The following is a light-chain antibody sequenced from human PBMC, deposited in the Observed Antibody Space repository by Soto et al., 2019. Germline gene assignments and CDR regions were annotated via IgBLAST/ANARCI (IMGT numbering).Light chain of an antibody. CDR3: SLDAGPNTYV. CDR1: DVGSYGV. Sequence: QSALTQPASVSGSPGQSITISCSDVGSYGVVSWYQQHPGKVPKLMIYDGTQRPSGVSDRFSGSKSANTASLTISGLQAEDEADYYCSLDAGPNTYVFGSGTKATVL. CDR2: DGT. J-gene: IGLJ1*01. V-gene: IGLV2-23*01.